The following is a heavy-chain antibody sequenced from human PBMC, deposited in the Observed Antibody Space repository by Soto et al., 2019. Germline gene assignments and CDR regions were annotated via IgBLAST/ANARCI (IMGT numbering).Heavy chain of an antibody. D-gene: IGHD3-22*01. V-gene: IGHV3-21*01. CDR3: ARGKYYYDSSGPNDY. CDR2: ISSSSSYI. Sequence: GGSLRLSCAASGFTFSSYSMNWVRQAPGKGLEWVSSISSSSSYIYYADSVKGRFTISRDNAKNSLYLQMNSLRAEDTAVYYCARGKYYYDSSGPNDYWGRGTLVTVSS. CDR1: GFTFSSYS. J-gene: IGHJ4*02.